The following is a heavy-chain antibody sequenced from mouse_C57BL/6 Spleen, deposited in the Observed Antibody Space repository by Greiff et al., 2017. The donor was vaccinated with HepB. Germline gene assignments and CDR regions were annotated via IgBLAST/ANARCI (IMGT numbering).Heavy chain of an antibody. CDR2: IDPETGGT. J-gene: IGHJ2*01. Sequence: VQLQQSGAELVRPGASVTLSCKASGYTFTDYEMHWVKQTPVHGLEWIGAIDPETGGTAYNQKFKGKAILTADKSSSTAYMELRSLTSEDSAVYYCTSRRNYYYGSSPTSFDYWGQGTTLTVSS. V-gene: IGHV1-15*01. D-gene: IGHD1-1*01. CDR1: GYTFTDYE. CDR3: TSRRNYYYGSSPTSFDY.